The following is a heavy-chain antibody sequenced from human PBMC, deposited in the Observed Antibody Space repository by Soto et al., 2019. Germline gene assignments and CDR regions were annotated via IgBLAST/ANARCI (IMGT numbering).Heavy chain of an antibody. V-gene: IGHV1-2*04. CDR3: AREKVGAHDY. CDR1: GYTFTGYY. CDR2: INPNSGGT. D-gene: IGHD1-26*01. Sequence: GASVKVSCKASGYTFTGYYMHWVRQAPGQGLEWMGWINPNSGGTNYAQKFQGWVTMTRDTSISTAYMELSRLRSDDTAVYHRAREKVGAHDYWGQGTLVTVSS. J-gene: IGHJ4*02.